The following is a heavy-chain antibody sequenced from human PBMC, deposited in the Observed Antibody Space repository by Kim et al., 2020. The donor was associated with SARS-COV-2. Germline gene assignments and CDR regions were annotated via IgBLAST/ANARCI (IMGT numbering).Heavy chain of an antibody. J-gene: IGHJ4*02. Sequence: ADSVKGRFTISRDNAKNSLYLQMNSLRAEDTAVYYCARASRIAAADLTDYWGQGTLVTVSS. V-gene: IGHV3-21*01. D-gene: IGHD6-13*01. CDR3: ARASRIAAADLTDY.